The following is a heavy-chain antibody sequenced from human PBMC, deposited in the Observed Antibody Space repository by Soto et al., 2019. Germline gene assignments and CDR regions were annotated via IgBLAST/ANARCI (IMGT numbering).Heavy chain of an antibody. CDR1: GFTFSSYS. D-gene: IGHD2-2*02. J-gene: IGHJ4*02. Sequence: GGSLRLSCAASGFTFSSYSMNWVRQAPGKGLEWVSSISSSSSYIYYADSVKGRFTISRDNAKNSLYLQMNSLRAEDTAVYYCAKVRSRYRSTWPFDYWGQGTLVTVSS. CDR3: AKVRSRYRSTWPFDY. V-gene: IGHV3-21*01. CDR2: ISSSSSYI.